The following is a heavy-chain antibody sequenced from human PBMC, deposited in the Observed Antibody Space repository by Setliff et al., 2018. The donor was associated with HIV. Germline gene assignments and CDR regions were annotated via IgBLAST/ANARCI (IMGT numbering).Heavy chain of an antibody. J-gene: IGHJ4*02. D-gene: IGHD3-3*01. CDR2: FDPQDGET. V-gene: IGHV1-24*01. CDR1: GYTLSELS. CDR3: ARDPGTGYDFLSDYHSRGYYFDQ. Sequence: GASVKVSCKVYGYTLSELSIHWVRQAPGKGLEWMGYFDPQDGETVYAQKFQGRVTLTEDTSTGTAYMELSGLRSEDTAVYHCARDPGTGYDFLSDYHSRGYYFDQWGQGTLVTVSS.